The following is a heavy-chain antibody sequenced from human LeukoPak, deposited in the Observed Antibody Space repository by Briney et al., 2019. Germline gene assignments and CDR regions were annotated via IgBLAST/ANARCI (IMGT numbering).Heavy chain of an antibody. Sequence: ASVKVSCKASGYTFTGYYMHWVRQAPGQGLEWMGWISAYNGNTNYAQKLQGRVTMTTDTSTSTAYMELRSLRSDDTAVYYCASGYYGSGSYFFDYWGQGTLVTVSS. J-gene: IGHJ4*02. CDR2: ISAYNGNT. CDR1: GYTFTGYY. V-gene: IGHV1-18*04. CDR3: ASGYYGSGSYFFDY. D-gene: IGHD3-10*01.